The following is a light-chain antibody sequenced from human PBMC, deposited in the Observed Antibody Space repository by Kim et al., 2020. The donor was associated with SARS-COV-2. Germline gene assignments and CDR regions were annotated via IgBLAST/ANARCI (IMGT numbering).Light chain of an antibody. J-gene: IGLJ3*02. CDR1: SEYSWWA. Sequence: SVKLTCSPCSEYSWWAIALHQQEPQKGPRYLMNVNSDGRQSKGDGILNRFSSSGAGAERYLTSSSLQSEDEADYYCLGWGPGIRVVGEGTQLTVL. CDR3: LGWGPGIRV. CDR2: VNSDGRQ. V-gene: IGLV4-69*02.